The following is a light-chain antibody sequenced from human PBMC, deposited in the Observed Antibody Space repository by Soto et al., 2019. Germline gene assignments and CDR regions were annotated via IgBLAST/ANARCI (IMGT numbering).Light chain of an antibody. CDR1: HSVSTC. V-gene: IGKV3-11*01. J-gene: IGKJ4*01. CDR2: GAF. Sequence: EIVLTQSPVTLSLSPGERATLSCRASHSVSTCLAWYQQRPGQPPRLLIYGAFNRATGIPARFSGSGSGTDFTLTISSLEPEDFAVYYCQQRGGWPPTFGGGTQVEIK. CDR3: QQRGGWPPT.